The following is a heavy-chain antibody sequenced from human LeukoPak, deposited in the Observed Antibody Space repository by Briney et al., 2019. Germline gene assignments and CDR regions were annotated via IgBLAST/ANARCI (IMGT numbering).Heavy chain of an antibody. D-gene: IGHD3-16*01. CDR2: ISSSGSTI. V-gene: IGHV3-48*03. CDR1: GFTFSSYE. J-gene: IGHJ3*01. CDR3: ARDFLHLGG. Sequence: GGSLRLSCAASGFTFSSYEMNWVRQAPGKGLEWVSYISSSGSTIYYADSVKGRFTISRDNAKNTLYLQMSSLRAEDTAVYYCARDFLHLGGWGQGTMVTVSS.